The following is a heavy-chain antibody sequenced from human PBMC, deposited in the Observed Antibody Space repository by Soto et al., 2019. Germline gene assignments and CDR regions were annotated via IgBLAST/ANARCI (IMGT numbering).Heavy chain of an antibody. D-gene: IGHD2-15*01. CDR2: RYYSEST. J-gene: IGHJ4*02. Sequence: ASETLSLTCTVSGGSITTGGYYWSWIRQLPGKGLEWIGHRYYSESTYYNPSLKSRVSISLDTSKNQFSLKLSFVTAADTAMYYCARTKCSGGSCYSWSLDYWGQGTPVTVPS. CDR3: ARTKCSGGSCYSWSLDY. V-gene: IGHV4-31*03. CDR1: GGSITTGGYY.